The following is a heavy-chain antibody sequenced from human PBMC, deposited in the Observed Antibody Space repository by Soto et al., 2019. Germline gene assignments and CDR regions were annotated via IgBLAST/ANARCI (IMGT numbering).Heavy chain of an antibody. D-gene: IGHD1-1*01. V-gene: IGHV3-48*03. Sequence: GGSLRLSCAASGFTFSSYEMNWVRQAPGKGLEWLSYISGSGDTIYYADSVKGRFTISRDNAKNSLYLQMNSLRADDTAVYYCERAVQPATGFGWFDPWGLGTLVTVSS. CDR3: ERAVQPATGFGWFDP. CDR1: GFTFSSYE. CDR2: ISGSGDTI. J-gene: IGHJ5*02.